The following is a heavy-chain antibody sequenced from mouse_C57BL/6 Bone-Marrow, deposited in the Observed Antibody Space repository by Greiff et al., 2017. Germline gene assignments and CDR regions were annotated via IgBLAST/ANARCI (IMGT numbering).Heavy chain of an antibody. CDR1: GYTFTSYW. Sequence: VQLQQSGAELVRPGTSVKLSCKASGYTFTSYWMHWVKQRPGQGLEWIGVIDPSDSYTNYNHKFKGKATLTVDTSSSTAYMQLSSLTSEDSAVYYCAREGDYYYAAWFAYWGQGTLVTVSA. CDR2: IDPSDSYT. D-gene: IGHD1-1*01. J-gene: IGHJ3*01. CDR3: AREGDYYYAAWFAY. V-gene: IGHV1-59*01.